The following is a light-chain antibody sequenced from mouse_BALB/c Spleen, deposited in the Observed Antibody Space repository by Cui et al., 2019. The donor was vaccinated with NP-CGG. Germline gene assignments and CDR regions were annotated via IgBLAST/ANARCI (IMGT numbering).Light chain of an antibody. CDR2: GTY. CDR1: TGAVTTSNY. Sequence: QAVVTQESARTTSPGETVTLTCRSSTGAVTTSNYANWVQEKPDHLFTGLMGGTYNRAPGVPARFSGSLIGDKAALTITGAQTEDEAIYFCALWYSNHWVFGGGTKLTVL. CDR3: ALWYSNHWV. J-gene: IGLJ1*01. V-gene: IGLV1*01.